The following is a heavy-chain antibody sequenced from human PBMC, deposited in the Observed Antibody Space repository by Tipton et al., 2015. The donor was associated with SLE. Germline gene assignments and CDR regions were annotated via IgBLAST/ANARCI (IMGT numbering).Heavy chain of an antibody. CDR3: ARWIPLTGINV. Sequence: TLSLTCTVSGVSISSASYYWNWIRQPAGKGLEWIGYFYYSGATYYNPSLQSRVTMSADTSKNQFSLKLNSVTAVDTAIYYCARWIPLTGINVWGQGATVTVSS. J-gene: IGHJ6*02. D-gene: IGHD5-18*01. V-gene: IGHV4-30-4*01. CDR2: FYYSGAT. CDR1: GVSISSASYY.